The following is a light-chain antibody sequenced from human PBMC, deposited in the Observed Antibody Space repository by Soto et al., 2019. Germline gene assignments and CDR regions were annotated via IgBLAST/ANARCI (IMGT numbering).Light chain of an antibody. J-gene: IGLJ1*01. V-gene: IGLV2-14*01. CDR2: EVT. Sequence: QSALTQPASVSGSPGQSNAISCTGTSSDVGGYDYVSWYQQQPDKAPKLMIYEVTQRPSGVSNRFSGSKSGNTASLTISGLQAEDEADYYCSSHTSGSTRVFGTGTKLTVL. CDR1: SSDVGGYDY. CDR3: SSHTSGSTRV.